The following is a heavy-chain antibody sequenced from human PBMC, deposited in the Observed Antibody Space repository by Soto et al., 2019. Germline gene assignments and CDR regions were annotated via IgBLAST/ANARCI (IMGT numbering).Heavy chain of an antibody. D-gene: IGHD3-10*01. CDR1: GDMFRNSA. CDR2: IIPLFRKT. CDR3: ARARLSNGDPNIYFFYGLDV. J-gene: IGHJ6*02. Sequence: QVQLVQSGAEVKRPGSSVKVSCKASGDMFRNSAFTWVRQAPGQGLAWMGVIIPLFRKTDVAQKFQGRVNLTADKSTSSLYMEVSSLTSEDTTVYYCARARLSNGDPNIYFFYGLDVWGQGTTITVSS. V-gene: IGHV1-69*06.